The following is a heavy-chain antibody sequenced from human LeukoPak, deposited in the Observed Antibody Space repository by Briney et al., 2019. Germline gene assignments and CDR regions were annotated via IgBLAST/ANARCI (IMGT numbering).Heavy chain of an antibody. V-gene: IGHV3-9*01. CDR1: GFTFDDYA. D-gene: IGHD6-19*01. J-gene: IGHJ3*02. CDR3: AKDKSSGSNDAFDI. CDR2: ISWNSGSI. Sequence: GRSLRLSCAASGFTFDDYAMHWVRQAPGKGLEWVSGISWNSGSIGYADSVKGRFTISRDNAKNSLYLQMNSLRAEDTALYYCAKDKSSGSNDAFDIWGQGTMVTVSS.